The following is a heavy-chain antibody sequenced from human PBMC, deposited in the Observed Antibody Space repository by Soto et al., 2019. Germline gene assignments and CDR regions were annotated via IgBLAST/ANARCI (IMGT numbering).Heavy chain of an antibody. Sequence: GGSLRLSCAASGFTFSSYAMSWVRQAPGKGLEWVSAISGSGGSTYYADSVKGRFTISRDNSKNTLYLQMNSLRAEDTAVYYCAKSSVKYCSGGSCPVTAFDIWGQGTMVTVSS. V-gene: IGHV3-23*01. CDR1: GFTFSSYA. D-gene: IGHD2-15*01. CDR2: ISGSGGST. CDR3: AKSSVKYCSGGSCPVTAFDI. J-gene: IGHJ3*02.